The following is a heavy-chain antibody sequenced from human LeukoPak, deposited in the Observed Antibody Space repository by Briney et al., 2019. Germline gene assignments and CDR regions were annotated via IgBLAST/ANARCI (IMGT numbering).Heavy chain of an antibody. V-gene: IGHV3-11*05. CDR1: GFTFSDDQ. CDR2: ITGRSDYA. J-gene: IGHJ3*01. Sequence: PGGSHRLSCAAAGFTFSDDQMSWIRQAPGNGLEWLAYITGRSDYANSADSVKGRFTIYRDHAKDSLYLQMNSLRAEDTAVYYCTTVGYYDFWGQGTMVTVSS. D-gene: IGHD3-10*01. CDR3: TTVGYYDF.